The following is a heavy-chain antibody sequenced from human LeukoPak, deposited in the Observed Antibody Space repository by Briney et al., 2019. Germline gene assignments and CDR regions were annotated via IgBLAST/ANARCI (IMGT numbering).Heavy chain of an antibody. CDR2: ISSTYNI. V-gene: IGHV3-48*02. J-gene: IGHJ3*02. D-gene: IGHD3-16*01. CDR3: ARDRGDMDDAFDI. Sequence: GGSLRLSCAASGFIFSPYAMNWVRQAPGRGLEWVSYISSTYNIYYSDSVRGRFTISRDNAKNSVYLQMNSLRDEDTAVYYCARDRGDMDDAFDIWGQGTMVTVSS. CDR1: GFIFSPYA.